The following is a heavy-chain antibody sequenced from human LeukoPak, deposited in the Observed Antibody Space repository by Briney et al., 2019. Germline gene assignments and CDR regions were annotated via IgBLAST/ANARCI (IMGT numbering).Heavy chain of an antibody. Sequence: GGSLRLSCAASGFTFSGYSMNWVRQAPGKGLEWVSYISSSSSTIYYADSVKGRFTISRDNAKNSLYLQMNSLRAEDTAVYYCASWDTALGNWFDPWGQGTLVTVSS. V-gene: IGHV3-48*04. D-gene: IGHD5-18*01. CDR3: ASWDTALGNWFDP. J-gene: IGHJ5*02. CDR2: ISSSSSTI. CDR1: GFTFSGYS.